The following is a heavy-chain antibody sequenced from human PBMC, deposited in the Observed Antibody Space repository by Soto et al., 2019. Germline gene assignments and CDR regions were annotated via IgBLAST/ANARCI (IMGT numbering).Heavy chain of an antibody. CDR3: ARDRYYDSSGYYYLTACFQH. CDR2: ISYDGSNK. Sequence: QVQLVESGGGVVQPGRSLRLSCAASGFTFSSYAMHWVRQAPGKGLEWVAVISYDGSNKYYADSVKGRFTISRDNSKNTLYLKMNSLRAEDTAVYYCARDRYYDSSGYYYLTACFQHWGQGTLVTVSS. CDR1: GFTFSSYA. D-gene: IGHD3-22*01. V-gene: IGHV3-30-3*01. J-gene: IGHJ1*01.